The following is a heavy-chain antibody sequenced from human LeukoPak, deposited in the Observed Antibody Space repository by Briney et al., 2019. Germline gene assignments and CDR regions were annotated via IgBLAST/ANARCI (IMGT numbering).Heavy chain of an antibody. CDR3: AKARRYCSSTSCYPPDAFDI. V-gene: IGHV3-43*02. Sequence: GGSLRLSCAASGFTFDDYAMHWVRQAPGKGLEWVSLISGVGGRTYYADSVKGRFTISRDNSKNSLYLQMNSLRTEDTALYYCAKARRYCSSTSCYPPDAFDIWGQGTMVTVSS. J-gene: IGHJ3*02. D-gene: IGHD2-2*01. CDR2: ISGVGGRT. CDR1: GFTFDDYA.